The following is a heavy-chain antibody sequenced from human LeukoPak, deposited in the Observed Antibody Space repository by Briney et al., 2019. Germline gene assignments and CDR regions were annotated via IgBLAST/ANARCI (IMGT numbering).Heavy chain of an antibody. Sequence: GASVKVSCKAAGYTFTSYYMHWVRQAPGQGLEWMGIINPSGGSTSYAQKFQGRVTMTRDMSTSTVYMELSSLRSEDTAVYYCARADPYYYDSSGYYFFDYWGQGTLVTVSS. V-gene: IGHV1-46*01. D-gene: IGHD3-22*01. CDR1: GYTFTSYY. CDR2: INPSGGST. CDR3: ARADPYYYDSSGYYFFDY. J-gene: IGHJ4*02.